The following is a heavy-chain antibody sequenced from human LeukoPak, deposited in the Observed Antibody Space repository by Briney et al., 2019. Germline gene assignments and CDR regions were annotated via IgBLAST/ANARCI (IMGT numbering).Heavy chain of an antibody. Sequence: GGSLRLSCAASGFTFSSYAMHWVRQAPGKGLEWVGVISYDGSNKYYADSVKGRFTISRDNSKTTLYLQMNSLRAEDTAVYYCARPDGSGEYFQHWGQGTLVTVSS. CDR3: ARPDGSGEYFQH. CDR2: ISYDGSNK. D-gene: IGHD6-25*01. V-gene: IGHV3-30-3*01. CDR1: GFTFSSYA. J-gene: IGHJ1*01.